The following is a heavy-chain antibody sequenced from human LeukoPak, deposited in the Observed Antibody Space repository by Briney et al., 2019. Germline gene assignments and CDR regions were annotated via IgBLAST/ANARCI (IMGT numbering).Heavy chain of an antibody. CDR3: ARGRHSNYASTWAFDP. D-gene: IGHD4-11*01. Sequence: ASVKVSCKASGYTFTSYDINWVRQATGQGLERMGWMNPNSGNTGYAQKFQGRVTITRNTSISTAYMELSSLRSEDTAVYYCARGRHSNYASTWAFDPWGQGTLVTVSS. J-gene: IGHJ5*02. V-gene: IGHV1-8*03. CDR1: GYTFTSYD. CDR2: MNPNSGNT.